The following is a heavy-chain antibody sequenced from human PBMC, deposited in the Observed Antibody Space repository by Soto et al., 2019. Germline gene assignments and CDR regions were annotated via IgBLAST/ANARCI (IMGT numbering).Heavy chain of an antibody. D-gene: IGHD2-2*01. J-gene: IGHJ6*02. CDR2: IYYSGST. CDR1: GGSISSYY. Sequence: SETLSLTCTVSGGSISSYYWSWIRQPPGKGLEWIGYIYYSGSTNYNPSLKSRVTISVDTSKNQFSLKLSSVTAADTAVYYCARGSMYYYYYGMDVWGQGTTVTVSS. CDR3: ARGSMYYYYYGMDV. V-gene: IGHV4-59*12.